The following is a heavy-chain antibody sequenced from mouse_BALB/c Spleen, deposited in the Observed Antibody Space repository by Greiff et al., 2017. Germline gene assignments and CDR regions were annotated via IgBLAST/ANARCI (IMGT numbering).Heavy chain of an antibody. V-gene: IGHV1-82*01. Sequence: QVQLQQSGAELMKPGASVKISCKASGYAFSSSWMNWVKQRPGQGLEWIGRIYPGDGDTNYNGKFKGKATLTADKSSSTAYMQLSSLTSVDSAVYFCARCPYYYGSSGDAMDYWGQGTSVTVSS. CDR3: ARCPYYYGSSGDAMDY. J-gene: IGHJ4*01. CDR2: IYPGDGDT. CDR1: GYAFSSSW. D-gene: IGHD1-1*01.